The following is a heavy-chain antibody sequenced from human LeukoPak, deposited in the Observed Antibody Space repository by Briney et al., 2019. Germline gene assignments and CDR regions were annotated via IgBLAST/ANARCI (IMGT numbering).Heavy chain of an antibody. CDR1: GFTFSSYA. D-gene: IGHD3-3*01. J-gene: IGHJ4*02. Sequence: ESGGSLRLSCAASGFTFSSYAMSWVRQAPGKGLEWVSAISGSGGSTYYADSVKGRFTISRDNSKNTLYLQMNSLKTEDTAVYYCTTVGTYYDFWSGLKGIDYWGQGTLVTVSS. V-gene: IGHV3-23*01. CDR2: ISGSGGST. CDR3: TTVGTYYDFWSGLKGIDY.